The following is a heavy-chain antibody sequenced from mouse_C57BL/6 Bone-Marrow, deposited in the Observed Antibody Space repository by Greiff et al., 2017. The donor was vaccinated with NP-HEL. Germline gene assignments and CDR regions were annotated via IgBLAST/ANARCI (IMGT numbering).Heavy chain of an antibody. J-gene: IGHJ4*01. CDR1: GYTFTSYW. V-gene: IGHV1-69*01. CDR2: IDPSDSYT. D-gene: IGHD2-5*01. CDR3: ARNSKRAMDY. Sequence: QVQLQQPGAELVMPGASVKLSCKASGYTFTSYWMHWVKQRPGQGLEWIGEIDPSDSYTNYNQKFKGKSTLTVDKSSSTAYMQLSSLTSEDSAVYYCARNSKRAMDYWGQGTSVTVSS.